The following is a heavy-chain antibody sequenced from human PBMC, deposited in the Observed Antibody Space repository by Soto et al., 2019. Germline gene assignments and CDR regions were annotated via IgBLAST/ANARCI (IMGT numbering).Heavy chain of an antibody. V-gene: IGHV1-46*01. CDR1: GYTFTSYY. CDR2: INTSGGST. Sequence: QVQLVQSGAEVKKPGASVKVSCKASGYTFTSYYMHWVRQAPGQGLEWMGIINTSGGSTSYAQKFQGRVTMTRDKSPSTVYMELSSLRSEDTAVYYCARDNRTSFYYYYGMDVWGQGTTVTVSS. D-gene: IGHD1-26*01. J-gene: IGHJ6*02. CDR3: ARDNRTSFYYYYGMDV.